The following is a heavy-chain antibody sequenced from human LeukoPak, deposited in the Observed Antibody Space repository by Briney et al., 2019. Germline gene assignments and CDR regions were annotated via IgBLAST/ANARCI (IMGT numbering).Heavy chain of an antibody. J-gene: IGHJ4*02. V-gene: IGHV4-30-4*08. CDR3: ARERTGYSSSWYYFDY. D-gene: IGHD6-13*01. CDR2: IYYSGST. Sequence: SETLSLTCTVSGGSISSGDYYWSWIRQPPGKGLEWIGYIYYSGSTYYNPSLMSRITISVDTSKNQFSLKLTSVTAADTAVYYCARERTGYSSSWYYFDYWGQGTLVTVSS. CDR1: GGSISSGDYY.